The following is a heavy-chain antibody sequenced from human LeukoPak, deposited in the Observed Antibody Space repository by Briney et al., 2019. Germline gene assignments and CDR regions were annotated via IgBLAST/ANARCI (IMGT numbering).Heavy chain of an antibody. J-gene: IGHJ4*02. CDR3: ARTYGNGDKFCSVY. D-gene: IGHD5-24*01. CDR1: GFTFSNYW. V-gene: IGHV3-7*01. Sequence: GGSLRLSCAASGFTFSNYWINWVRQAPGKGLEWVANINQDGSEKYYVDSVKGRFTISRDNAKDSLYLQMSSLRAEDTAVYYCARTYGNGDKFCSVYWGQGTLVTVSS. CDR2: INQDGSEK.